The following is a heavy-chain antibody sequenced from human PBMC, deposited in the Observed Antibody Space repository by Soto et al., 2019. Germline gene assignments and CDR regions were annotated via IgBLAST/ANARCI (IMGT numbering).Heavy chain of an antibody. CDR1: GGSISSYY. D-gene: IGHD5-18*01. CDR3: ARDSGTAMVDYYYYYGMDV. J-gene: IGHJ6*02. Sequence: SETLSLTCTVSGGSISSYYWSWIRQPPGKGLEWIGYIYYSGSTNYNPSLKSRVTISVDTSKNQFSLKLSSVTAADTAVYYCARDSGTAMVDYYYYYGMDVWGQGTTVTVS. V-gene: IGHV4-59*01. CDR2: IYYSGST.